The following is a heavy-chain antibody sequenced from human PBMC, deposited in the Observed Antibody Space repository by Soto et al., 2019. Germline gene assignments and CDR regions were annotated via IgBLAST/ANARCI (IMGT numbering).Heavy chain of an antibody. J-gene: IGHJ6*02. D-gene: IGHD3-10*01. CDR2: ISGSGGST. V-gene: IGHV3-23*01. CDR1: GLTFSSYA. Sequence: GGCLRLSCAASGLTFSSYAMSWVRQAPGKGLEWVSAISGSGGSTYYADSVKGRFTISRDNSKNTLYLQMNSLRAEDTAVYYCAKVSGSGSPNPYYYYYGMDVWGQGTTVTVSS. CDR3: AKVSGSGSPNPYYYYYGMDV.